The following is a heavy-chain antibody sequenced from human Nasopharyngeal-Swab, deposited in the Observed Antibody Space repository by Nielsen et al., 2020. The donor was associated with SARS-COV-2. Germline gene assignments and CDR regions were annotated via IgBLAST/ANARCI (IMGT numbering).Heavy chain of an antibody. J-gene: IGHJ4*02. Sequence: GESLKISCVAFGFSLNRYAMIWVRQAPGKGLEWVSGISASGRATYYADSVEGRLTISRDNSRNTLSLQMNNLRAEDTATYYCARGCDTDCFRVDSWGQGTPVTVSS. CDR3: ARGCDTDCFRVDS. V-gene: IGHV3-23*01. CDR2: ISASGRAT. CDR1: GFSLNRYA. D-gene: IGHD2-21*02.